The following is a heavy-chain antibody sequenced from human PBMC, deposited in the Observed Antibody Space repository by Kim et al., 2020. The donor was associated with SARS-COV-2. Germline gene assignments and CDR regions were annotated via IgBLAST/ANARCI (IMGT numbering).Heavy chain of an antibody. D-gene: IGHD6-13*01. CDR1: GFTFSDYY. V-gene: IGHV3-11*05. CDR2: ISSSSSYT. CDR3: ARGNSSSWFPYYYYGMDV. Sequence: GGSLRLSCAASGFTFSDYYMSWIRQAPGKGLEWVSYISSSSSYTNYADSVKGRFTISRDNAKNSLYLQMNSLRAEDTAVYYCARGNSSSWFPYYYYGMDVWGQGTTVTVSS. J-gene: IGHJ6*02.